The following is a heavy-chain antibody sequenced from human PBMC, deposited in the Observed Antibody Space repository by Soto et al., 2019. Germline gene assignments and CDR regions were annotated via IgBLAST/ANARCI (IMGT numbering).Heavy chain of an antibody. CDR1: GFIFDDFA. J-gene: IGHJ4*02. CDR2: ISWNSDSI. Sequence: EAQLVESGGGLVQPGRSLRLSCVGSGFIFDDFAIHWVRQAPGKGLEWVSGISWNSDSIGYADSVKGRFTISRDNAKNALYLQMHSLRVEDTALYYCTKVGGLYDFWSGPLHFDLWGQGTLVTVSS. V-gene: IGHV3-9*01. CDR3: TKVGGLYDFWSGPLHFDL. D-gene: IGHD3-3*01.